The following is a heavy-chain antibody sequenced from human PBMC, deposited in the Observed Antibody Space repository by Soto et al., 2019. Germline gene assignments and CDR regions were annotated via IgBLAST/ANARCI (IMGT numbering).Heavy chain of an antibody. CDR2: INAGNGNT. CDR3: ARMGSSGWYKDAFDI. Sequence: QVQLVQSGAEVKKPGASVKVSCKASGYTFTSYAMHWVRQAPGQRLERMGWINAGNGNTKYSQKFQGRVTITRDTSASTAYMELSSLRSEDTAVYYCARMGSSGWYKDAFDIWGQGTMVTVSS. CDR1: GYTFTSYA. D-gene: IGHD6-19*01. V-gene: IGHV1-3*01. J-gene: IGHJ3*02.